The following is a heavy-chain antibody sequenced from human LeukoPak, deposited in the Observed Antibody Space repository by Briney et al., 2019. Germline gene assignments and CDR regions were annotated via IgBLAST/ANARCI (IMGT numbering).Heavy chain of an antibody. Sequence: ASVKVSCKASGYTFTSYGISWVRLAPGQGLEWMGWIGGYNGNTNYAQKLQGRVTMTTDTSTSTAYMELRSLRSDDTAVYYCARNGGYSYAVPKDHWGQGTLVTVSS. CDR2: IGGYNGNT. CDR3: ARNGGYSYAVPKDH. D-gene: IGHD5-12*01. J-gene: IGHJ4*02. V-gene: IGHV1-18*01. CDR1: GYTFTSYG.